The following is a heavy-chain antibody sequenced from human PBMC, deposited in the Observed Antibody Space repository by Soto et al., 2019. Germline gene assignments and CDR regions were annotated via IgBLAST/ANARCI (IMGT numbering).Heavy chain of an antibody. V-gene: IGHV4-59*01. D-gene: IGHD1-26*01. J-gene: IGHJ3*02. CDR1: GGSISSSY. CDR2: IHYTGSP. Sequence: SETLSLTCTVSGGSISSSYSSWIRQPPGKGLEWIGYIHYTGSPNYNPSLKSRVTISVDTSKNQFSLRLTSVTAADTAVYYCSTLRSYAASFHIWGQGTLVTVSS. CDR3: STLRSYAASFHI.